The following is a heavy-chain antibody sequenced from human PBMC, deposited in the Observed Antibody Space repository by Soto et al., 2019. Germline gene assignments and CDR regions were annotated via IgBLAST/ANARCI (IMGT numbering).Heavy chain of an antibody. CDR2: IYYSGST. CDR1: GVSINDFY. V-gene: IGHV4-59*01. Sequence: ETLSLTCPVPGVSINDFYWSWIRQPPGKGLEWIGYIYYSGSTDYNPSLKGRVTISVDTSKNQFSLKLRSVTTADTAVYYCARVGGVAARTFDYWGQGTLVTVYS. D-gene: IGHD6-6*01. J-gene: IGHJ4*02. CDR3: ARVGGVAARTFDY.